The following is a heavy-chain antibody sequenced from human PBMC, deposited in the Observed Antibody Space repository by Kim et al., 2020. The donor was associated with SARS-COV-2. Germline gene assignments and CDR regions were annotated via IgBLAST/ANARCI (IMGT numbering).Heavy chain of an antibody. CDR3: ARGDYVWGSYRDY. Sequence: NYAQKFQGRVKITADKATSTAYMELSSLRSEDTAVYYCARGDYVWGSYRDYWGQGTLVTVSS. V-gene: IGHV1-69*04. D-gene: IGHD3-16*02. J-gene: IGHJ4*02.